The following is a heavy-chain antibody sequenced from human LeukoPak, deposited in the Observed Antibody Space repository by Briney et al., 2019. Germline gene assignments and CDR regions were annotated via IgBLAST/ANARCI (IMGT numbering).Heavy chain of an antibody. D-gene: IGHD1-26*01. CDR3: ARGMSGSYGYYYGMDV. V-gene: IGHV1-69*04. CDR1: GGTFSSYA. CDR2: IVPILGIA. J-gene: IGHJ6*02. Sequence: SVKVSCEASGGTFSSYAISWVRQAPGQGLEWMGRIVPILGIANYAQKFQGRVTITADKSTSTAYMELSSLRSEDTAVYYCARGMSGSYGYYYGMDVWGQGTTVTVSS.